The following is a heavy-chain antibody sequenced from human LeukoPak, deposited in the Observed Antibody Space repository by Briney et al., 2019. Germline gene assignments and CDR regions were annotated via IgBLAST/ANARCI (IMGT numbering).Heavy chain of an antibody. CDR2: ITYNGRT. J-gene: IGHJ4*02. V-gene: IGHV4-59*01. D-gene: IGHD3-22*01. Sequence: PSEALSLTCTVSGGSISTYYWTWIRQPPGKGLEWIGDITYNGRTDYNPSLKSRVTISLDTSKNQFSLKLTSVTAAATAVYYCAKWGYYFDSSAYVAPTDDSWGQGTLVTVSS. CDR3: AKWGYYFDSSAYVAPTDDS. CDR1: GGSISTYY.